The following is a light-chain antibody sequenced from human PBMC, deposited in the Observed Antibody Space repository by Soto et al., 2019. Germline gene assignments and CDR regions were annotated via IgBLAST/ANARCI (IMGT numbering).Light chain of an antibody. CDR1: QSVSSSY. CDR3: QQYGSSSYT. Sequence: EIVLTQSPGTLSLSPGERATLSCRASQSVSSSYLAWYQQKPGQAPRLLIYDASSRATGIPDRFSGSGSGTDVTLTISRLEPEDFAVDYCQQYGSSSYTFGQGTKLEIK. V-gene: IGKV3-20*01. CDR2: DAS. J-gene: IGKJ2*01.